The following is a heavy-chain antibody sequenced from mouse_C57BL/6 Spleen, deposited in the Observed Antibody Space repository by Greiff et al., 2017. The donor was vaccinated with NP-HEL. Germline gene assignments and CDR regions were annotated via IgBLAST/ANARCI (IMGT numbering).Heavy chain of an antibody. CDR3: ARGELLPHAMGY. CDR1: GFTFTDYG. V-gene: IGHV5-17*01. Sequence: EVQLVESGGGLVKPGGSLKLSCAASGFTFTDYGMHWVRQAPEKGLEWVAYISSGSSTIYYADTVKGRFTISRDNAKNTLFLQMNSLRSEDTDRDYCARGELLPHAMGYWGQGTSVTVSS. D-gene: IGHD1-1*01. CDR2: ISSGSSTI. J-gene: IGHJ4*01.